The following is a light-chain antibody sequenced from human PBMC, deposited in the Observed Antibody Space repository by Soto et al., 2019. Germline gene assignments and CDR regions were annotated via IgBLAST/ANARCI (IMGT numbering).Light chain of an antibody. CDR3: QQRSNWPPET. CDR2: DAS. CDR1: QSVSSY. J-gene: IGKJ1*01. V-gene: IGKV3-11*01. Sequence: EIVLTQSPATLSLSPGERATLSCRASQSVSSYLAWYQQKPGQAPRLLIYDASNRATGIPARFSGSGSGTDFTLTISNLEPEDFAVYYCQQRSNWPPETFGQGTKVEIK.